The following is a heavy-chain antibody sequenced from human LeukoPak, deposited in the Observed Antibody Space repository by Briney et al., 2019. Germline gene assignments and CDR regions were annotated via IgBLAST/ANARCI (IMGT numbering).Heavy chain of an antibody. CDR2: IYYSGST. J-gene: IGHJ4*02. CDR3: ARLGGATSPFGY. CDR1: GGSMSPYH. D-gene: IGHD1-26*01. V-gene: IGHV4-59*08. Sequence: SETLSLTCTVSGGSMSPYHWGWIRQPPGKGLEWTGYIYYSGSTNYNPSLKSRVTISVDTSKNQFSLNLSSVTAADTAIYYCARLGGATSPFGYWGQGTLVTVSS.